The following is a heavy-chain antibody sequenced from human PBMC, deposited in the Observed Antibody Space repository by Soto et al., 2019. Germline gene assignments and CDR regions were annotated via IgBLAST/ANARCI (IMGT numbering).Heavy chain of an antibody. CDR3: ARDPIDSSSSEVGYYYYGMDV. V-gene: IGHV1-69*13. Sequence: SVKVSCKASGGTFSSYAISWVRQAPGQGLEWMGGIIPIFGTANYAQKFQGRVTITADESTSTAYMELSSLRSEDTAVYYCARDPIDSSSSEVGYYYYGMDVWGQGTTVTVSS. CDR1: GGTFSSYA. D-gene: IGHD6-6*01. CDR2: IIPIFGTA. J-gene: IGHJ6*02.